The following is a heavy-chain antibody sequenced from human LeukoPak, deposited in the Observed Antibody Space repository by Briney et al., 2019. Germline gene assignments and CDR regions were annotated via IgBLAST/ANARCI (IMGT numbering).Heavy chain of an antibody. J-gene: IGHJ6*03. V-gene: IGHV4-39*07. Sequence: PSETLSLTCTVSGGSISSSSYYWGWIRQPPGKGLEWIWSIYYSGSTYYNPSLKSRVTISVATSNNQFSLKLSSVTAADTAVYYCARGGYCGGDCYLYYYYMDVWGKGTTVTVSS. D-gene: IGHD2-21*02. CDR3: ARGGYCGGDCYLYYYYMDV. CDR1: GGSISSSSYY. CDR2: IYYSGST.